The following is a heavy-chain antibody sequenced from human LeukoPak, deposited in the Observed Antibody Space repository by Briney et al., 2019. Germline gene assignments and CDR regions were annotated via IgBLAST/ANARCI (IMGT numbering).Heavy chain of an antibody. CDR3: ARGPYYYGSGRNPNWFDP. CDR2: VYYDGST. J-gene: IGHJ5*02. V-gene: IGHV4-30-4*01. Sequence: PSQTLSLTCTVSGDSISSGDFYWSWIRQPPGKGLEWIAYVYYDGSTYYNPSLRSRIILSVDTSKNQFSLKLSSVTAADTAVYYCARGPYYYGSGRNPNWFDPWGQGTLVTVSS. CDR1: GDSISSGDFY. D-gene: IGHD3-10*01.